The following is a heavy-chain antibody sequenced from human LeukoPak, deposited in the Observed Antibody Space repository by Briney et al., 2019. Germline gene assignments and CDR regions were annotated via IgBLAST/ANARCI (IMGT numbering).Heavy chain of an antibody. V-gene: IGHV3-30-3*01. D-gene: IGHD2-2*01. CDR2: ISYDGSNK. CDR3: ARDEVSVVPALPYYYGMDV. J-gene: IGHJ6*02. Sequence: GGSLRLSCAASRFTFSSYAMHWVRQAPGKGLEWVAVISYDGSNKYYADSVKGRFTISRDNSKNTLYLQMDSLRAEDTAVYYCARDEVSVVPALPYYYGMDVWGQGTTVTVSS. CDR1: RFTFSSYA.